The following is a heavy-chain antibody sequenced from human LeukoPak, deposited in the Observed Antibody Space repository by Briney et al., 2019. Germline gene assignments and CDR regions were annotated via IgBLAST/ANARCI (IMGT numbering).Heavy chain of an antibody. CDR3: ARVGRDYYDSSGYYYFDY. CDR1: GFTVSSNY. Sequence: PGGSLRLSCAASGFTVSSNYMSWVRQAPGKGLEWVSVIYSGGSTYYADSVKGRFTISRDNSKNTLYLQMNSLRAEDTAVYYCARVGRDYYDSSGYYYFDYWGQGTLVTVSS. V-gene: IGHV3-53*01. CDR2: IYSGGST. D-gene: IGHD3-22*01. J-gene: IGHJ4*02.